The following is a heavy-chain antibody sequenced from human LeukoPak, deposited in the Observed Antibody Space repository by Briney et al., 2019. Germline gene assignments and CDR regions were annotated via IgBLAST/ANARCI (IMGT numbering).Heavy chain of an antibody. J-gene: IGHJ6*03. V-gene: IGHV1-2*02. Sequence: GASVKVSCKASGYTFTSYGISWVRQAPGQGLEWMGWINPNSGGTNYAQKFQGRVTMTRDTSISTAYMELSRLRSDDTAVYYCARVDYYYYYMDVWGKGTTVTVSS. CDR3: ARVDYYYYYMDV. CDR1: GYTFTSYG. CDR2: INPNSGGT.